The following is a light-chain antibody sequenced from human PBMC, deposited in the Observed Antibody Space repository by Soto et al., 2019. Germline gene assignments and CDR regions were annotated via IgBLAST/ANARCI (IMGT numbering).Light chain of an antibody. J-gene: IGLJ2*01. CDR3: LLSDGATRVV. Sequence: QAVVTQEPSLTVSPGGTVTLTCGSSTGAVTSGHNSYWFQQKPGQAPRTLIYDTSNKHSWTPARFSDSLLGGKAALTLSGAQSDDEAEYYCLLSDGATRVVFGGGTQLTVL. V-gene: IGLV7-46*01. CDR1: TGAVTSGHN. CDR2: DTS.